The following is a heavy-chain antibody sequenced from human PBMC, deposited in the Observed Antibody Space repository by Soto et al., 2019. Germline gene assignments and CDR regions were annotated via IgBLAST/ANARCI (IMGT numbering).Heavy chain of an antibody. Sequence: VQLQESGPGLVKPSGTLSLTCAVSGGSISSGNWWTWVRQPPGKGLEWIGEIYHSGSTNYNPSLKSRVTISVDKSKNQFSLKLTSVTAADTAVYFCARYCSSASCQPPGYYYGMDVWGQGTTVTVSS. CDR3: ARYCSSASCQPPGYYYGMDV. J-gene: IGHJ6*02. D-gene: IGHD2-2*01. V-gene: IGHV4-4*02. CDR2: IYHSGST. CDR1: GGSISSGNW.